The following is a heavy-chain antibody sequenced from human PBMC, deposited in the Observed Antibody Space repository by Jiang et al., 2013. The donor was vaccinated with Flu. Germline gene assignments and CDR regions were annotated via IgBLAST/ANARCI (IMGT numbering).Heavy chain of an antibody. CDR3: AREKPSKTYVHFYGMDL. CDR1: GFYFKWKS. CDR2: ISTTSAYI. Sequence: PGGSLRLSCAASGFYFKWKSMNWVRRAPGKGLEWVASISTTSAYIYYADSLKGRFSISRDNAGNSLFLYMSSLRADDSATYYCAREKPSKTYVHFYGMDLWGQGTTVTVSS. V-gene: IGHV3-21*01. J-gene: IGHJ6*02. D-gene: IGHD3-16*01.